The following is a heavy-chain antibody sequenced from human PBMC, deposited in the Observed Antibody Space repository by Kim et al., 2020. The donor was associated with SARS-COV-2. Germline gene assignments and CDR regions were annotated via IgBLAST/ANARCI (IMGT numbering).Heavy chain of an antibody. Sequence: SETLSLTCAVYGGSFSGYFWSWIRQPPGKGLEWLGEINHSGSTHYNPSLKSRVTISVDMSKNQFSLKLSSVTAADTAVYYCARVLPREVTITTYNWFDPWGQGTLVTVSS. V-gene: IGHV4-34*01. CDR3: ARVLPREVTITTYNWFDP. J-gene: IGHJ5*02. D-gene: IGHD4-17*01. CDR2: INHSGST. CDR1: GGSFSGYF.